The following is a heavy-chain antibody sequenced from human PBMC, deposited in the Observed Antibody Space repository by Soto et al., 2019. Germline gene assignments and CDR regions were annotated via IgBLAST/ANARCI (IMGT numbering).Heavy chain of an antibody. Sequence: GGSLRLSCAVSGFIFSNYAMTWVRQAPGMGLEWVSGISGSGDGTFYADSVKGRFIISRDNSKNTLYLQMNSLRAEDTAVYYCAKVLQAGFDYWAQGTLVTVSS. D-gene: IGHD2-15*01. V-gene: IGHV3-23*01. CDR3: AKVLQAGFDY. J-gene: IGHJ4*02. CDR2: ISGSGDGT. CDR1: GFIFSNYA.